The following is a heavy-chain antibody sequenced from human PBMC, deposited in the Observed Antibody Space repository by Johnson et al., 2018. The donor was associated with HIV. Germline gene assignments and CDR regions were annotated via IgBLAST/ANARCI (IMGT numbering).Heavy chain of an antibody. CDR1: GFTFSDYY. CDR3: AFRHNWNYGDVFDI. J-gene: IGHJ3*02. Sequence: QVQLVESGGGLVKPGGSLRLFCAASGFTFSDYYMNWIRQTPGKGLEWVSYISSGGNTIYYADSVKGRFTISRDNAKKSLYLQMNSLRAEDTAVYYCAFRHNWNYGDVFDIWGQGTMVTVSS. D-gene: IGHD1-7*01. CDR2: ISSGGNTI. V-gene: IGHV3-11*04.